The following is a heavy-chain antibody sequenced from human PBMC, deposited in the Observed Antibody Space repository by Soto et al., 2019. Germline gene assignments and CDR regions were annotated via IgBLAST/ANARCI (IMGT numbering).Heavy chain of an antibody. Sequence: TRSLTCTVSGHSISSFYWCWIRQPAGKGLEWIGYIYYSGSTNYNPSLKSRVTISVDTSKNQFSLKLSSVTAADTAVYYCASWGGLSFDYWGQGTLVTVS. V-gene: IGHV4-59*01. J-gene: IGHJ4*02. CDR2: IYYSGST. CDR3: ASWGGLSFDY. CDR1: GHSISSFY. D-gene: IGHD3-16*01.